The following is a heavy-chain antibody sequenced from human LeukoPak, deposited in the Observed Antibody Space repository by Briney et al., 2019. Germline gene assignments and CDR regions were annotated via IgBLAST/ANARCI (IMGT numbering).Heavy chain of an antibody. D-gene: IGHD6-13*01. Sequence: PGGSLRLSCAASGFTFSSYAMNWVRQAPGKGLEWVSHISGSGISTYYADSVKGRFTFSRDNSKNTLYLQMNSLRAEDTAVYYCANDRSIAAGDDAFDIWGQGTMVTVSS. CDR3: ANDRSIAAGDDAFDI. CDR2: ISGSGIST. CDR1: GFTFSSYA. V-gene: IGHV3-23*01. J-gene: IGHJ3*02.